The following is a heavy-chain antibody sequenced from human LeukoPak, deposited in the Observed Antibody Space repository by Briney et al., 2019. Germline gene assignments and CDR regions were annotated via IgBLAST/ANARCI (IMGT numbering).Heavy chain of an antibody. CDR3: ARGYYDFWSGYFEETDY. J-gene: IGHJ4*02. CDR1: GYTFTSYA. CDR2: INTDTGNP. V-gene: IGHV7-4-1*02. Sequence: ASVKVSCKASGYTFTSYAMNWVRQAPGQGLEWMGWINTDTGNPTYAQGFTGRFVFSLDTSVSTAYLQISSLKAEDTAVYYCARGYYDFWSGYFEETDYWGQGTLVTVSS. D-gene: IGHD3-3*01.